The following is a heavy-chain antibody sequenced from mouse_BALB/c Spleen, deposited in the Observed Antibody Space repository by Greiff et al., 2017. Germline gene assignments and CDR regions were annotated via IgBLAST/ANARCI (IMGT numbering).Heavy chain of an antibody. CDR2: IDPENGNT. J-gene: IGHJ2*01. CDR3: ALLGFDY. V-gene: IGHV14-1*02. Sequence: DVQLQESGAELVRPGALVKLSCKASGFNIKDYYMHWVKQRPEQGLEWIGWIDPENGNTIYDPKFQGKASITADTSSNTAYLQLSSLTSEDTAVYYCALLGFDYWGQGTTRTVSS. CDR1: GFNIKDYY.